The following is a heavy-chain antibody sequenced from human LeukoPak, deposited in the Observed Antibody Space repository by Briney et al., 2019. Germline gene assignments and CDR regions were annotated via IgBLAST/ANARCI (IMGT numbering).Heavy chain of an antibody. D-gene: IGHD3-9*01. CDR2: IKSKADGGTT. Sequence: GGSLRLSCAGSGFTFSEAWMSWVRQAPGKGLEWVGRIKSKADGGTTDYAAPVKGRFTVSRDDSKNTLYLQMNSLKTEDTGVYYCTTLTRWFDPWGQGTLVTVSS. CDR1: GFTFSEAW. J-gene: IGHJ5*02. V-gene: IGHV3-15*01. CDR3: TTLTRWFDP.